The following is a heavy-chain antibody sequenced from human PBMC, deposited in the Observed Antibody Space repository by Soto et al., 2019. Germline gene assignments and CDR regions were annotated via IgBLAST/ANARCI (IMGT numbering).Heavy chain of an antibody. D-gene: IGHD1-1*01. CDR3: ARDEGCKWYDGGWFDP. CDR1: GYTFTSYG. V-gene: IGHV1-18*01. Sequence: QVQLVQSGAEVKKPGASVKVSCKSSGYTFTSYGISWVRQAPGQGLEWMGWISGYNGNTNYAQKRQGRVSMTTDTSTSTSYMELRSLRSDDTAVYYCARDEGCKWYDGGWFDPWGQGTLVTVST. J-gene: IGHJ5*02. CDR2: ISGYNGNT.